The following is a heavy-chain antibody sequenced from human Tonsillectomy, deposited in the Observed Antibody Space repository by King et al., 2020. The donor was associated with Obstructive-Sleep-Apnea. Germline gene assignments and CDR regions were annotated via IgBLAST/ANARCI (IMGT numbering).Heavy chain of an antibody. V-gene: IGHV4-4*08. D-gene: IGHD6-13*01. CDR3: VRRSTNGRGNWFDP. J-gene: IGHJ5*02. CDR2: VSPSGNT. Sequence: VQLQESGPGLLKPLENLSLICNVSGGSITNSSWGWVRPTPGGGLEWVAYVSPSGNTPYNPSLRSRSTKSVDTSKNQFSLKLKSVTTSDTAVYYCVRRSTNGRGNWFDPWGQGTLVTVSS. CDR1: GGSITNSS.